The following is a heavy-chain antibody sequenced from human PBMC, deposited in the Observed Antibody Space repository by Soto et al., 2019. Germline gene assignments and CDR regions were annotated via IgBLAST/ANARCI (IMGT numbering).Heavy chain of an antibody. D-gene: IGHD3-3*01. CDR1: GGTFSSYA. J-gene: IGHJ5*02. CDR2: IIPIFGTA. V-gene: IGHV1-69*06. CDR3: ARGGYDFWSGYSGAWFDP. Sequence: SVKVSCKASGGTFSSYAISWVRQAPGQGLEWMGGIIPIFGTANYAQKFQGRVTITADKSTSTAYMELSSLRSEDTAVYYCARGGYDFWSGYSGAWFDPWGQGTLVTVSS.